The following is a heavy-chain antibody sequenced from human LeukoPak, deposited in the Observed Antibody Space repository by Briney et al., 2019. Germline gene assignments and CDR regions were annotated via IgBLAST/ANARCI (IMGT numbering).Heavy chain of an antibody. CDR2: ISYSGGDT. V-gene: IGHV3-23*01. D-gene: IGHD3-10*01. Sequence: GGSLRLSCAASGFTFSSYAMSWVRQAPGKGLEWVSAISYSGGDTYYADSVKGRFTISRDNAKNSLYLQMNSLRAEDTALYYCAKDYGSGSSIHFDYWGQGTLVTVSS. CDR1: GFTFSSYA. CDR3: AKDYGSGSSIHFDY. J-gene: IGHJ4*02.